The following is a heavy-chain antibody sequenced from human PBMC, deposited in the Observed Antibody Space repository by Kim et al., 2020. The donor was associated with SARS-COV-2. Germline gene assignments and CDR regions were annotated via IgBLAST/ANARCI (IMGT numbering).Heavy chain of an antibody. V-gene: IGHV3-33*05. CDR3: AIDRSYQFGGSPNWFDP. Sequence: GGSLRLSCAASGITFSNHHFHWVRQAPGKGLEWVGVILKDGSKKHYADSVKGRFTISRDNSKDTVYLQMTSLRVEDTAIYYCAIDRSYQFGGSPNWFDPWGQGTLVTVSS. D-gene: IGHD3-16*01. CDR1: GITFSNHH. CDR2: ILKDGSKK. J-gene: IGHJ5*02.